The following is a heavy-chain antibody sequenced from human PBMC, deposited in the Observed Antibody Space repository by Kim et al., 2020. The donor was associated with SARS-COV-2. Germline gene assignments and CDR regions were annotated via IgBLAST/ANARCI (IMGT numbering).Heavy chain of an antibody. D-gene: IGHD4-17*01. J-gene: IGHJ2*01. Sequence: SVKGRFTISRENAKNSLYLQMNSLRAGDTAVYYCARVEYGDPRRLDWYFDLWGRGTLVTVSS. CDR3: ARVEYGDPRRLDWYFDL. V-gene: IGHV3-13*01.